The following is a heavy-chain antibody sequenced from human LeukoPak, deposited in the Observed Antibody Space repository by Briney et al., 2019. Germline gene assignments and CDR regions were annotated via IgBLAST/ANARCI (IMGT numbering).Heavy chain of an antibody. V-gene: IGHV3-30*02. CDR1: GFTLSSYG. D-gene: IGHD2-8*01. J-gene: IGHJ6*03. CDR2: IRYDGSTK. Sequence: PGGSLRLSCAASGFTLSSYGMHWVRQAPGKGLEWVAFIRYDGSTKYYADSVKGRFTISRDNSKNTLYLQMNSLRAEDTAVYYCARARLEILLVRRENNYYYYLDVWGMGTTVTVSS. CDR3: ARARLEILLVRRENNYYYYLDV.